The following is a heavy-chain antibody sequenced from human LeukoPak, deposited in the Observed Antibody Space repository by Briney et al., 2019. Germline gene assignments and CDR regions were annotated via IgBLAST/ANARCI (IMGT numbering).Heavy chain of an antibody. CDR3: ARDSRYCSSTSCYVDYYYGMDV. D-gene: IGHD2-2*01. Sequence: ASVKVSCKASGYTFTSYAMNWVRQAPGQGLEWMGWINTNTGNPTYAQGFTGRFVFSLDTSVSTAYLQISSLKAEDTAVYYCARDSRYCSSTSCYVDYYYGMDVWGQGTTVTVSS. V-gene: IGHV7-4-1*02. CDR1: GYTFTSYA. J-gene: IGHJ6*02. CDR2: INTNTGNP.